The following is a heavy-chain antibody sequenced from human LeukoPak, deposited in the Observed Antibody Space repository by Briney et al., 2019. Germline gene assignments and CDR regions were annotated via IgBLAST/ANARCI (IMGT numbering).Heavy chain of an antibody. V-gene: IGHV3-23*01. Sequence: GGSLRLSCAASEFSSTSYAMSWVRQALEEGLHLVSTISGNGDSTYYAESVKGRFTISRDKSKKTLYLQMNSLRAEDTAIYYCAKCPLFYDSRGYEYWGQGPLVTVSS. CDR1: EFSSTSYA. CDR3: AKCPLFYDSRGYEY. D-gene: IGHD3-22*01. J-gene: IGHJ4*02. CDR2: ISGNGDST.